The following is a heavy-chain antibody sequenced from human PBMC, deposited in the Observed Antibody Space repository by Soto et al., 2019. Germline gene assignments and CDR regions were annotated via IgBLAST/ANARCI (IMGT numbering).Heavy chain of an antibody. V-gene: IGHV3-15*01. Sequence: GGSLRLSCAASGFTFSNAWMSWVRQAPGKGLEWVGRIKSKTDGGTTDYAAPVKGRFTISRDDSKNTLYLQMNSLKTEDTAVYYCTTGLSIAARGRDYWGQGTLVTVSS. CDR1: GFTFSNAW. CDR3: TTGLSIAARGRDY. J-gene: IGHJ4*02. CDR2: IKSKTDGGTT. D-gene: IGHD6-6*01.